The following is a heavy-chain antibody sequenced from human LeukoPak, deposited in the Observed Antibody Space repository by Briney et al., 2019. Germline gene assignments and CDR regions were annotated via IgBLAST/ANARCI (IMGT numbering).Heavy chain of an antibody. J-gene: IGHJ4*02. Sequence: GGSLRLSCAASGFTFDDYAMHWVRQAPGKGLEWVSLISGDGGSTYYADSVKGRFTISRDNSKNSLYLQMNSLRTEDTALYYCARSPPYVVYSNFLFDWWGQGSLVTVSS. V-gene: IGHV3-43*02. D-gene: IGHD4-11*01. CDR2: ISGDGGST. CDR3: ARSPPYVVYSNFLFDW. CDR1: GFTFDDYA.